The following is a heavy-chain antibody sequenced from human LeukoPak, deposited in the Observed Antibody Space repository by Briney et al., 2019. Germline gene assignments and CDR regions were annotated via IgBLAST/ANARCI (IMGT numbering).Heavy chain of an antibody. V-gene: IGHV4-34*01. CDR2: INHSGST. D-gene: IGHD3-22*01. Sequence: SETLSLTCAVYGGSFSGYYWSWIRQPPGKGLEWIGEINHSGSTNYNPSLKSRVTISVDTSKKQFSLKLSSVTAADTAVYYCVTYYFDSSGQKKNYWGQGPLVTVSS. CDR3: VTYYFDSSGQKKNY. CDR1: GGSFSGYY. J-gene: IGHJ4*02.